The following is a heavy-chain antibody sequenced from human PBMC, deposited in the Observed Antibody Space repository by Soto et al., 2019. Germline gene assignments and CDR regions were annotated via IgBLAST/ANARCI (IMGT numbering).Heavy chain of an antibody. V-gene: IGHV1-2*04. CDR2: INPNSGGT. J-gene: IGHJ5*02. CDR3: ARDAGSELTTVTSNNWFDP. Sequence: GASVKVSCKASGYTFTGYYMHWVRQAPGQGLEWMGWINPNSGGTNYAQKFQGWVTMTRDTSISTAYMELSRLRSDDTAVYYCARDAGSELTTVTSNNWFDPWGQGTLVTVSS. D-gene: IGHD4-4*01. CDR1: GYTFTGYY.